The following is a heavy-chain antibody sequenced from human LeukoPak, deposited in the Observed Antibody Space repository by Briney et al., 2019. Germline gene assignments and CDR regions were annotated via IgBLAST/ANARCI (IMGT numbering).Heavy chain of an antibody. CDR1: GDTFTGYY. CDR2: INPNSGGT. V-gene: IGHV1-2*02. CDR3: ARGTEQWLVPPYFDY. D-gene: IGHD6-19*01. J-gene: IGHJ4*02. Sequence: ASVKVSCKASGDTFTGYYMHWLRQAPGQGLEWMGWINPNSGGTNYAQKFQGRVTMTRDTSISTAYMELSRLRSDDTAVYYCARGTEQWLVPPYFDYWGQGTLVTVSS.